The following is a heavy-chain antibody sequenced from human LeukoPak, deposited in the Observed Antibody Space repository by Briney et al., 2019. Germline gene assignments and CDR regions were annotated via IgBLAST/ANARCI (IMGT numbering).Heavy chain of an antibody. V-gene: IGHV4-61*02. Sequence: SETLSLTCTVSGGSISSGSYYWSWIRQPAGKGLEWIGRIYTSGSTNYNPSLKSRVTISVDTSKNQFSLKLSSVTAADTAVYYCARDAAIVVVPAAGWYFDLWGRGTLVTVSS. D-gene: IGHD2-2*01. CDR3: ARDAAIVVVPAAGWYFDL. J-gene: IGHJ2*01. CDR2: IYTSGST. CDR1: GGSISSGSYY.